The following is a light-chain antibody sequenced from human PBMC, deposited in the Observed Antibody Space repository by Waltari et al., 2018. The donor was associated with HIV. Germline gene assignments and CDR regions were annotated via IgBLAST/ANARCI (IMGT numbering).Light chain of an antibody. CDR2: NET. V-gene: IGLV3-25*03. CDR3: QSADISGTHLFV. CDR1: ALSKQY. J-gene: IGLJ1*01. Sequence: SNDLTQSSSVSVSPGQTARITRPGDALSKQYSYWLQHKPGQAPLLLIFNETERPAEIPERFAGCSSGTTATLTITGVQPEDEADYYCQSADISGTHLFVFAAGTKVTVL.